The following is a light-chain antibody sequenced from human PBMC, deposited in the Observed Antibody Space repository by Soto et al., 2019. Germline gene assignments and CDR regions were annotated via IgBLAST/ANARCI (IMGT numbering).Light chain of an antibody. V-gene: IGLV1-47*02. CDR1: GFNIGTNS. CDR2: NYN. Sequence: QSVLTQSPSASGTPGQSVTISCSGSGFNIGTNSVYWFQQLPGTAPKVVIFNYNERPSGVPDRFSGSKSGTSATLAITGLRSEDEADYHCAAWDDTLGAWVFGGGTKLTVL. CDR3: AAWDDTLGAWV. J-gene: IGLJ3*02.